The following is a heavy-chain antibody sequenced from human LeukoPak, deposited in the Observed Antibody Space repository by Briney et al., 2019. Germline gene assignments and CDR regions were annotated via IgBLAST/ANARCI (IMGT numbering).Heavy chain of an antibody. CDR2: IYYSGST. CDR3: ARDYGVSGYYGMDV. Sequence: SETLSLTCTVSGGSISSYYWSWIRQPPGKGLEWIGYIYYSGSTNYNPSLTSRGTISVDTSKNQFSLKLSSVTAADTAVYYCARDYGVSGYYGMDVWGKGTTVTVSS. J-gene: IGHJ6*04. V-gene: IGHV4-59*01. CDR1: GGSISSYY. D-gene: IGHD3-10*01.